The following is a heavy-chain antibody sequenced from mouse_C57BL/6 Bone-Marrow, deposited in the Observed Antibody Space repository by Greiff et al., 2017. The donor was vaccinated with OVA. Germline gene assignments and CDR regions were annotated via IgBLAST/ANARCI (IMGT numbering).Heavy chain of an antibody. CDR1: GFNIKDYY. V-gene: IGHV14-2*01. CDR3: AIAIYYGNPAWLAY. J-gene: IGHJ3*01. CDR2: IDPEDGET. D-gene: IGHD2-1*01. Sequence: VQLQQSGAELVKPGASVKLSCTASGFNIKDYYMPWVKQRTEQGLEWIGRIDPEDGETKYAPTFQGKATITADTSSNTAYLQLSSLTSEDTAVYYCAIAIYYGNPAWLAYWGQGTLVTVSA.